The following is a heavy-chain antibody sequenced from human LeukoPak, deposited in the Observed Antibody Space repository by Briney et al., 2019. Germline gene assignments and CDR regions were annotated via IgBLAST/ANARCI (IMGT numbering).Heavy chain of an antibody. D-gene: IGHD4-11*01. J-gene: IGHJ6*03. CDR2: IYTSGST. CDR1: GGSISSYY. V-gene: IGHV4-4*07. CDR3: ARDSYSNYSYYYYYMDV. Sequence: SETLSLTXTVSGGSISSYYWSWIRQPAGKGLEWIRRIYTSGSTNYNPSLKSRVTMSVDTSKNQFSLKLSSVTAADTAVYYCARDSYSNYSYYYYYMDVWGKGTTVTVSS.